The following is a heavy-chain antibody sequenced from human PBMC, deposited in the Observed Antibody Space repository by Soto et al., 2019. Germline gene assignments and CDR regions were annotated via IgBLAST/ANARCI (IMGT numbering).Heavy chain of an antibody. D-gene: IGHD3-10*01. Sequence: WWSLRLSCAAAWVTCSGYSSNWVRQAPGEGMEWVASISSSSSYIYYADSVKGRFTISRDNAKNSLYLQMNSLRAEDTAVYYCARVPPMVRGVNDAFDIWGQGTMGTVSS. CDR3: ARVPPMVRGVNDAFDI. CDR1: WVTCSGYS. J-gene: IGHJ3*02. V-gene: IGHV3-21*01. CDR2: ISSSSSYI.